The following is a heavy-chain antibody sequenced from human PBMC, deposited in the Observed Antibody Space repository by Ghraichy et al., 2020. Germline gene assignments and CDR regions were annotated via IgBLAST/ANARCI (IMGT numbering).Heavy chain of an antibody. D-gene: IGHD3-16*02. Sequence: SETLSLTCAVYGGSFSGYYWTWIRQPPGKGLEWIGEINHNGSTNYNPSPKSRVTISVDTSKNQFSLKLSSVTAAATAVYYCARAGAYYYYVWGSYRLPGYYYGMDVWGQGTTVTVSS. CDR3: ARAGAYYYYVWGSYRLPGYYYGMDV. CDR2: INHNGST. J-gene: IGHJ6*02. CDR1: GGSFSGYY. V-gene: IGHV4-34*01.